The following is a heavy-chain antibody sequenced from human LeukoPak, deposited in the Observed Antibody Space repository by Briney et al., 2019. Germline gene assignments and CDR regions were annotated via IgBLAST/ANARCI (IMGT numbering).Heavy chain of an antibody. V-gene: IGHV4-4*07. CDR2: IYTSGST. Sequence: SETLSPTCTVSGGSISSYYWSWIRQPAGKGLEWIGRIYTSGSTNYNPSLESRVTMSVDTSKNQFSLKLSSVTAADTAVYYCARGIAAHAFDIWGQGTMVTVSS. D-gene: IGHD6-13*01. J-gene: IGHJ3*02. CDR1: GGSISSYY. CDR3: ARGIAAHAFDI.